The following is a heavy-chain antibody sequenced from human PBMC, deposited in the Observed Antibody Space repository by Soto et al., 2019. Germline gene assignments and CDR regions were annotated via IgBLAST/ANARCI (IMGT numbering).Heavy chain of an antibody. Sequence: PSETLSLTCAVYGGSFSGYYWSWIRQPPGKGLEWIGEINHSGSTNYNPSLKSRVTISVDTSKNQFSLKLSSVTAADTAVYYCASSQEVDLDYYFDYWSQGTLVTVS. CDR2: INHSGST. V-gene: IGHV4-34*01. CDR3: ASSQEVDLDYYFDY. CDR1: GGSFSGYY. D-gene: IGHD2-15*01. J-gene: IGHJ4*02.